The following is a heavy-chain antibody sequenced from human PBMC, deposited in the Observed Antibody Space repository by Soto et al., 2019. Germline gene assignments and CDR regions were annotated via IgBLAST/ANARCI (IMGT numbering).Heavy chain of an antibody. CDR2: IYYNGST. CDR3: ARVIVLHPYSSSYYYCCMHF. V-gene: IGHV4-59*01. CDR1: GGSISSYY. Sequence: SETLSLTCTVSGGSISSYYWSWIRQPPGKGLEWIGCIYYNGSTNYNPPLKSRVTISVDTSKNQFSLKLSSVTAADTAVYYSARVIVLHPYSSSYYYCCMHFWHQVPRGAVSS. J-gene: IGHJ6*02. D-gene: IGHD6-6*01.